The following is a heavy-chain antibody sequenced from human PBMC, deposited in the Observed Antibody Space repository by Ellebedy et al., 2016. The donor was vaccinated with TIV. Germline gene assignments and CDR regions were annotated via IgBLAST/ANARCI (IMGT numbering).Heavy chain of an antibody. V-gene: IGHV1-2*04. CDR1: GYTFSGYY. J-gene: IGHJ4*02. CDR2: INPKSGGT. D-gene: IGHD2-2*01. CDR3: ARGGYADSWPDY. Sequence: AASVKVSCKASGYTFSGYYMHWVRQAPGQGLEWMGWINPKSGGTNYAQKFQGWVTMTRDTSISTAYMELSRVKSDDTAVYYCARGGYADSWPDYWGQGTLVTVSS.